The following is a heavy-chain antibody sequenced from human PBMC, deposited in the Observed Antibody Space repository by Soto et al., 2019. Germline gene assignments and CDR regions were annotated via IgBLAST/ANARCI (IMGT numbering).Heavy chain of an antibody. D-gene: IGHD3-3*02. CDR2: TSGYSGNS. CDR3: ARDIFGHVDAFDL. J-gene: IGHJ3*01. Sequence: ASVKVSCKASGYIFSSFYINWVRQAPGQGLEWMGWTSGYSGNSKYAQKFQVRVTMTTDTSTNTGYMEMRSLTSDDTAVYYCARDIFGHVDAFDLWGQGTMVTVSS. V-gene: IGHV1-18*01. CDR1: GYIFSSFY.